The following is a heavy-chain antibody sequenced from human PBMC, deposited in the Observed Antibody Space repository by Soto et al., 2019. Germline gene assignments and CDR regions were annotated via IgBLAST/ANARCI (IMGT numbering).Heavy chain of an antibody. Sequence: SETLSLTCTVSGGXIRSYCWTWIRQPPGEGLEWIGCICNSGSTNYNPSLKSRVTISVDTSKNQFSLKLSSVTAADTAVYYCAREYCSGGSCYPHAAFDIWGQGTMVTXSS. CDR2: ICNSGST. J-gene: IGHJ3*02. D-gene: IGHD2-15*01. V-gene: IGHV4-59*12. CDR1: GGXIRSYC. CDR3: AREYCSGGSCYPHAAFDI.